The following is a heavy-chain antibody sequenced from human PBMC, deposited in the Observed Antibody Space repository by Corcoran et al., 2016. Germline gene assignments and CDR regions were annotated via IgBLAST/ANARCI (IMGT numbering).Heavy chain of an antibody. V-gene: IGHV5-51*01. D-gene: IGHD1-26*01. CDR2: IYPGDSDT. CDR1: GYSFTSYW. J-gene: IGHJ4*02. CDR3: ARHKGHYSGSYGAFDY. Sequence: EVQLVQSGAEVKKPGESLKISCKGSGYSFTSYWIGWVRQMPGKGMEWMGIIYPGDSDTRYSPSFQGQVTISADKSISTAYLQWSSLKASDTAMYYCARHKGHYSGSYGAFDYWGQGTLVTVSS.